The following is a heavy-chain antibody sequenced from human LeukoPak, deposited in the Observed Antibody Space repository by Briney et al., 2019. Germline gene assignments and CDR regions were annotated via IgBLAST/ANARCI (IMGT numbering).Heavy chain of an antibody. D-gene: IGHD2-2*01. V-gene: IGHV4-34*01. CDR3: ARSVRCSSTSCYPYNWFDP. Sequence: PSETLSLTCTVSGGSISSYYWSWIRQPPGKGLEWIGEINHSGSTNYNPSLKSRVTISVDTSKNQFSLKLSSVTAADTAVYYCARSVRCSSTSCYPYNWFDPWGQGTLVTVSS. J-gene: IGHJ5*02. CDR2: INHSGST. CDR1: GGSISSYY.